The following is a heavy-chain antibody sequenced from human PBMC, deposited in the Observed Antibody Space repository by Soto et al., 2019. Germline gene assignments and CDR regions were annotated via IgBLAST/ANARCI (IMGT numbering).Heavy chain of an antibody. CDR2: IIPIFGTA. Sequence: QVQLVQSGAEVKKPGSSVKVSCKASGGTFSSYAISWVRQAPGQGLEWMGGIIPIFGTANYAQKFQGRFTINADESTSTAYMELSSLRSEDTAVSYCAILSWDDGYSLSWYFDLWGRGTLVTVSS. CDR1: GGTFSSYA. V-gene: IGHV1-69*01. CDR3: AILSWDDGYSLSWYFDL. D-gene: IGHD1-1*01. J-gene: IGHJ2*01.